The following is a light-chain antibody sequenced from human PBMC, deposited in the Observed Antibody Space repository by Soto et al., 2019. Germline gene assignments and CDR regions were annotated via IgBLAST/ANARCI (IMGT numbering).Light chain of an antibody. J-gene: IGLJ3*02. CDR3: QSYDSSLSGSV. CDR1: SSNIGAGYD. Sequence: QSVLTQPPSVSGAPGQRVIISCTRSSSNIGAGYDVHWYQQLPGTAPKLLIYGNNNRPSGVPDRFSGSKSGTSASLAITGLQAEDEADYYCQSYDSSLSGSVFGGGTQLTVL. V-gene: IGLV1-40*01. CDR2: GNN.